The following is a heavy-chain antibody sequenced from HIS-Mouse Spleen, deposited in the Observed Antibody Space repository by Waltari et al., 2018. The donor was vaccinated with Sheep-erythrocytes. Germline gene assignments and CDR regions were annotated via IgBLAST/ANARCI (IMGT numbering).Heavy chain of an antibody. CDR3: ARVASGATFDY. J-gene: IGHJ4*02. CDR2: ISSSSSYI. Sequence: EVQLVESGGGLVKPGGSLSLSCAASGFTFSSYSMNWSRQAPGKGLEWVSSISSSSSYIYYADSVKGRFTISRDNAKNSLYLQMNSLRAEDTAVYYCARVASGATFDYWGQGTLVTVSS. V-gene: IGHV3-21*01. CDR1: GFTFSSYS. D-gene: IGHD1-26*01.